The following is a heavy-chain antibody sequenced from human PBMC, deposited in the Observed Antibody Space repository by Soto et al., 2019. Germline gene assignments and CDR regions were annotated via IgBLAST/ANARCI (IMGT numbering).Heavy chain of an antibody. J-gene: IGHJ3*02. Sequence: PGESLKISCKGSGYSVTSYWISWVRQMPGKGLEWMGRIDPSDSYTNYSPSFQGHVTISADKSISTAYLQWSSLKASDTAMYYCARQGRYCGGDCYSSGDNDAFDIWGQGTMLTVSS. CDR1: GYSVTSYW. V-gene: IGHV5-10-1*01. CDR2: IDPSDSYT. D-gene: IGHD2-21*02. CDR3: ARQGRYCGGDCYSSGDNDAFDI.